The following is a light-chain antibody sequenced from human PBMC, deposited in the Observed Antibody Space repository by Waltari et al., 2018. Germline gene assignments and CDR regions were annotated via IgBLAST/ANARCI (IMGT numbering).Light chain of an antibody. CDR1: SSNIGSNT. CDR3: AAWDDSLNGPV. Sequence: QSVLTQPPSASGTPGQWVTFSCSGSSSNIGSNTVNWYQQPPGTAPKLLIYSNKQVPGGVPAPCSASKSGTSASLAISGLQSEDEADYYCAAWDDSLNGPVFGGGTKLTVL. J-gene: IGLJ3*02. CDR2: SNK. V-gene: IGLV1-44*01.